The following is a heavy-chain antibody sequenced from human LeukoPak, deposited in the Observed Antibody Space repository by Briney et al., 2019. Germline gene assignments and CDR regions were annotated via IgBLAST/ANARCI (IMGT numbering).Heavy chain of an antibody. D-gene: IGHD6-13*01. Sequence: SETLSLTCTVSGGSITNYYWSWIRQPPGKGLEWIGYIYHSGSTYYNPSLKSRVTISVDTSKNQFSLKLSSVTAADTAVYYCARGIAAAGNLDYWGQGTLVTVSS. CDR1: GGSITNYY. CDR2: IYHSGST. CDR3: ARGIAAAGNLDY. V-gene: IGHV4-59*12. J-gene: IGHJ4*02.